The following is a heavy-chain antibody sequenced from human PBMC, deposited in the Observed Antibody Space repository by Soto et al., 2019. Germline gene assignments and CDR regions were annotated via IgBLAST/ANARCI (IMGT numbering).Heavy chain of an antibody. J-gene: IGHJ6*02. Sequence: ASVKVSCKASGGTFSSYAISWVRQAPGQGLEWMGGIIPIFGTANYAQKFQGRVTITADESTSTAYMELSSLRSEDTAVYYCARVQTQNYDILTGRHYGMDVWGQGTTVTVSS. CDR1: GGTFSSYA. CDR3: ARVQTQNYDILTGRHYGMDV. V-gene: IGHV1-69*13. CDR2: IIPIFGTA. D-gene: IGHD3-9*01.